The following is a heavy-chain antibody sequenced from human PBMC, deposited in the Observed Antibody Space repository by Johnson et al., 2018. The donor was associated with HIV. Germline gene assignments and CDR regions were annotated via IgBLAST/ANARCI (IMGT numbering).Heavy chain of an antibody. CDR2: IGPTGDT. V-gene: IGHV3-13*01. Sequence: VQLVESGGGLVQPGGSLRLSCAASGFTFRNHDMHWVRQATGKGLEWVSAIGPTGDTYYPGSVKGRFTISRENAKNSLYLQMNSLRAEDTALYYCAKALEGASSDHSPHDAFDIWGQGTMVTVSS. D-gene: IGHD6-6*01. CDR1: GFTFRNHD. CDR3: AKALEGASSDHSPHDAFDI. J-gene: IGHJ3*02.